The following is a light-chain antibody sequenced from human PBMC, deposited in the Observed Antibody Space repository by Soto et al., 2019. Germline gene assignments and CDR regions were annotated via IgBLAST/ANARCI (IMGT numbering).Light chain of an antibody. CDR2: EVS. CDR3: SSYTTSSTVV. V-gene: IGLV2-14*01. Sequence: QSALTQPASVSGSPGQSITISCTGTSSDVGAYGYVSWYQQHPGKAPKLMIYEVSYRPSGVSNRFPGSKSGNAASLTISGLQAEDEADYYCSSYTTSSTVVFGGGTQLTVL. J-gene: IGLJ2*01. CDR1: SSDVGAYGY.